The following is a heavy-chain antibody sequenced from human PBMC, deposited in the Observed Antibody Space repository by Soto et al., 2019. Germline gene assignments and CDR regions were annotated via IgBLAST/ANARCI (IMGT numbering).Heavy chain of an antibody. J-gene: IGHJ5*02. D-gene: IGHD3-3*01. Sequence: SETLSLTCTVSGGSISSGGYYWSWIRQHPGKGLEWIGYIYYSGSTYYNPSLKSRVTISVDTSKNQFFLKLSSVTAADTAVYYCARSSYDFWSGSRWFDPWGQGTLVTVSS. CDR2: IYYSGST. CDR1: GGSISSGGYY. V-gene: IGHV4-31*03. CDR3: ARSSYDFWSGSRWFDP.